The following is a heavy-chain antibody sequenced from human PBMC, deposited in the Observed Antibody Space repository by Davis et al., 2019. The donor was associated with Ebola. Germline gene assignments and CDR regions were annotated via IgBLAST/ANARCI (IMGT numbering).Heavy chain of an antibody. Sequence: AASVKVSCKTSGGTFSTFIINWVRQAPGQGLEWMGRIIPTLGISNYEQKFQGRVTITADDSTSTAYLGLSSLSSEDTAVFYCAGHSTSSPDYYYGLDVWGKGTTVTVSS. D-gene: IGHD6-6*01. CDR1: GGTFSTFI. CDR3: AGHSTSSPDYYYGLDV. V-gene: IGHV1-69*02. J-gene: IGHJ6*04. CDR2: IIPTLGIS.